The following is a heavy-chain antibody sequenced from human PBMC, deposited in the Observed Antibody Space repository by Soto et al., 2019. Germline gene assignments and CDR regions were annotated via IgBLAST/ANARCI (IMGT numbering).Heavy chain of an antibody. D-gene: IGHD3-3*01. CDR1: GFTFSSYA. J-gene: IGHJ4*02. V-gene: IGHV3-23*01. Sequence: EVQLLESGGGLVQPGGSLRLSCAASGFTFSSYAMSWVRQAPGKGLEWVSAISGSGGSTYYADSVKGRFTISRDNSKNTLNLQMNSLRAEDTAVYYCAKEPFGVVIMAPYFDYWGQGTLVTVSS. CDR2: ISGSGGST. CDR3: AKEPFGVVIMAPYFDY.